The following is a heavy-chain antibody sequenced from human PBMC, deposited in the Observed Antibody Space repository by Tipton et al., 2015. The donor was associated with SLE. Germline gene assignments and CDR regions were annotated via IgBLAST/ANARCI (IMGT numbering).Heavy chain of an antibody. V-gene: IGHV4-59*02. Sequence: LRLSCAASGFSVSSNYMSWVRQAPGKGLEWIGYVSYSGSTNYNPSLQSRVTISVDTSKNQFSLKLRSVTAADTAVYYCARLPDYFDHWGQGALVTVSS. CDR2: VSYSGST. CDR1: GFSVSSNY. J-gene: IGHJ4*02. CDR3: ARLPDYFDH.